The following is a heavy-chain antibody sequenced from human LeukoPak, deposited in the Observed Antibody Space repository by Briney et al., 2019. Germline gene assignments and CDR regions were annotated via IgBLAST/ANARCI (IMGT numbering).Heavy chain of an antibody. J-gene: IGHJ3*02. D-gene: IGHD4-17*01. V-gene: IGHV1-46*01. CDR3: ARDMTTVTTSFEAFDI. CDR1: GYTFTSYY. CDR2: INPSGAST. Sequence: ASVKVSCKASGYTFTSYYIHWVRQAPGQGLEWMGKINPSGASTSYAQKFQGRVTMTRDTSTSTVYMELSSLRSEDTAVYYCARDMTTVTTSFEAFDIWGQGTMVTVSS.